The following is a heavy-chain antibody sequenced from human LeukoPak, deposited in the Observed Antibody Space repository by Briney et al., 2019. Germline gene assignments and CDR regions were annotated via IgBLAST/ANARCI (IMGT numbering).Heavy chain of an antibody. Sequence: SETLSLTCTVSGGSISSYYWSWIRQPPGKGLEWIGYIYYSGSTNYNPSLKSRVTISVDTSKNQFSLKLSSVTAADTAVYYCARVPYYDFWSGYSPPPYYYYYGMDVWGQGTTVTVSS. J-gene: IGHJ6*02. D-gene: IGHD3-3*01. CDR2: IYYSGST. V-gene: IGHV4-59*01. CDR3: ARVPYYDFWSGYSPPPYYYYYGMDV. CDR1: GGSISSYY.